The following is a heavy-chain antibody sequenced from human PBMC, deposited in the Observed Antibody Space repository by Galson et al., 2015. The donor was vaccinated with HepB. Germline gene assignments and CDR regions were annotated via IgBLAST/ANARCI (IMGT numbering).Heavy chain of an antibody. CDR2: VRHKARRYTT. Sequence: SLRLSCAASGFTFSDYYMEWVRQAPGKGLEWVGRVRHKARRYTTDYVASVEGRFTISRDDSKNSLYLQMDSLKTEDTAVYYCARGTMAARPVGLNYWGQGTLVTVSS. CDR1: GFTFSDYY. V-gene: IGHV3-72*01. J-gene: IGHJ4*02. D-gene: IGHD6-6*01. CDR3: ARGTMAARPVGLNY.